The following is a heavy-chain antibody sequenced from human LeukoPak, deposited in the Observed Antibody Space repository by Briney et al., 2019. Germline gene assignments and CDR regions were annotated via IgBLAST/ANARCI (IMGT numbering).Heavy chain of an antibody. V-gene: IGHV3-23*01. CDR1: GLTFINFG. CDR2: ISGSAVIT. CDR3: AKDWSYQGNYYYMDV. Sequence: GGSLRLSCAASGLTFINFGMTWVRQAPGKGLEWVSAISGSAVITFYADSAKGRFTISRDNSKNTLYLQMNSLRGEDTAVYYCAKDWSYQGNYYYMDVRGKGTTVTISS. D-gene: IGHD1-26*01. J-gene: IGHJ6*03.